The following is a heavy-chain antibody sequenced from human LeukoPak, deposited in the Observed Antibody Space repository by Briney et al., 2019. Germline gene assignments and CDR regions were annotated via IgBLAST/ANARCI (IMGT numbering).Heavy chain of an antibody. D-gene: IGHD6-6*01. CDR3: ARRDYSSWSPFQY. CDR2: IYPGDSDT. V-gene: IGHV5-51*01. J-gene: IGHJ4*02. CDR1: GYSFTSYW. Sequence: GESLKISCKGSGYSFTSYWIGWVRQMPGKGLEWMGIIYPGDSDTRYRPSFQGQVTISADKSINTAYPQWSSLKASDTAIYYCARRDYSSWSPFQYWGQGTLVTVSS.